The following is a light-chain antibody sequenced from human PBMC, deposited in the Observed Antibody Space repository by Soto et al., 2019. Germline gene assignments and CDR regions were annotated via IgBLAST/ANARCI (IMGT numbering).Light chain of an antibody. CDR1: QSVSSN. CDR3: QQYTEWPLT. J-gene: IGKJ4*01. Sequence: EIVMTQSPATLSVSPGERATLSCRASQSVSSNLAWYQQKPGQAPRLLIYGASTRATGIPARFSGSESGTEFTLTISRLQSEDFAVYYCQQYTEWPLTFGGGTKLEIK. CDR2: GAS. V-gene: IGKV3-15*01.